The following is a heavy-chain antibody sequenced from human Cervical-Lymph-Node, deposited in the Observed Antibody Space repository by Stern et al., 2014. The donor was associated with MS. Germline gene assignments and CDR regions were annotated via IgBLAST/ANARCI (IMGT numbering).Heavy chain of an antibody. CDR1: GGSISSYY. D-gene: IGHD4-17*01. V-gene: IGHV4-59*01. CDR2: IYYSGST. J-gene: IGHJ4*02. Sequence: QVQLQESGPGLVKPSETLSLTCTVSGGSISSYYWSWIRQPPGKGLEWIGYIYYSGSTDYNPSLKSRVTISVDTSKNQFSLKLSSVTAADTAVYYCARLTTVTAFDYWVQGTLVTVSS. CDR3: ARLTTVTAFDY.